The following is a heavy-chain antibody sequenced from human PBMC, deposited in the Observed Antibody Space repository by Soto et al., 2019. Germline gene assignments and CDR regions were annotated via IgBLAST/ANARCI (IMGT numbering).Heavy chain of an antibody. CDR1: NYTFTSYG. J-gene: IGHJ4*02. D-gene: IGHD6-19*01. CDR3: ARESRQWLACDF. Sequence: QIQLVQSGTEVKYPGASVKVSCKASNYTFTSYGFNWVRQAPGQGIEWIGWISAYNGYTNYEKKFQGRVTMTTVASTRTAYMELRSLGFDDTAVYYCARESRQWLACDFWGQGTLVSVSS. V-gene: IGHV1-18*01. CDR2: ISAYNGYT.